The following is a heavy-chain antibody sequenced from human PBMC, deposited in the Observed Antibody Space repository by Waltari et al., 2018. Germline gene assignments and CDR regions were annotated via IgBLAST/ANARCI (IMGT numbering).Heavy chain of an antibody. J-gene: IGHJ4*02. CDR1: GDSTSTGGHS. D-gene: IGHD4-4*01. CDR3: ARGQEVIDY. V-gene: IGHV4-31*03. CDR2: ISYSGNT. Sequence: QVQLQESGPGVVKPSQTLSLTCTVSGDSTSTGGHSWSWIRQHPGKGLEWIGYISYSGNTYYNPSLKSRVTISVDHSKNQFYLNLSSVTAADTAVYYCARGQEVIDYWGQGTLVTVSS.